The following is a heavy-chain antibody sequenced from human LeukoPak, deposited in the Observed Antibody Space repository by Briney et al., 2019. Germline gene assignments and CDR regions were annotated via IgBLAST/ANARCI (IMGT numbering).Heavy chain of an antibody. CDR1: GGSFSGYY. Sequence: SETLSLTCAVYGGSFSGYYWSWIRQPPGKGLEWIGEINHSGSTNYNPSLKSRVTISVDTSKNQFSLKLSSVTAADTAVYYCASGEGYCSGGSCPYYFDYWGQGTLVTVSS. V-gene: IGHV4-34*01. CDR2: INHSGST. D-gene: IGHD2-15*01. CDR3: ASGEGYCSGGSCPYYFDY. J-gene: IGHJ4*02.